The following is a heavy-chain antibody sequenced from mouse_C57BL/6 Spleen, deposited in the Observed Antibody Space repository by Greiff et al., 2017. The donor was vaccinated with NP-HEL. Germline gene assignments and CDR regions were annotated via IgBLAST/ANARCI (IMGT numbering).Heavy chain of an antibody. CDR3: ARWDLYRGFAD. J-gene: IGHJ3*01. D-gene: IGHD2-3*01. V-gene: IGHV1-52*01. CDR2: IDPSDSET. CDR1: GYTFTSYW. Sequence: QVQLQQPGAELVRPGSSVKLSCKASGYTFTSYWMHWVKQRPIQGLEWIGNIDPSDSETHYNQKFKDKATLTVDKSSSTAYMQLSSLTSEDSAVYCGARWDLYRGFADWGQGTLVTVAA.